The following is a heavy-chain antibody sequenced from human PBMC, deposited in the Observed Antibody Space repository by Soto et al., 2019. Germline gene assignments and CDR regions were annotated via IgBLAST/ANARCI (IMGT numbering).Heavy chain of an antibody. J-gene: IGHJ4*02. CDR1: GFSFGDYW. D-gene: IGHD3-3*01. V-gene: IGHV3-7*03. CDR3: AKLGSGYYTGLYFDY. Sequence: GGSLRLSCAASGFSFGDYWMSWVRQAPGKGLEWVAHMKKDGSEKYYVDSVKGRFTVSRDNTKSSLYLQMSSLRAEDTAVYYCAKLGSGYYTGLYFDYWGQGTLVTVSS. CDR2: MKKDGSEK.